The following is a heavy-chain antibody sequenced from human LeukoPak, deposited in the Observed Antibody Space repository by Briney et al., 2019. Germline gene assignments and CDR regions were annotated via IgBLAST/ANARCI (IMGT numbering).Heavy chain of an antibody. CDR3: AREGMITFGGVIAMGNKLEGIYYGMDV. D-gene: IGHD3-16*02. Sequence: GGSLRLSCAASGFTFSSYSMNWVRQAPGKGLEWVSYISSSSSTIYYADSVKGRFTISRDNAKNSLYLQMNSLRAEDTAVYYCAREGMITFGGVIAMGNKLEGIYYGMDVWGQGTTVTVSS. CDR1: GFTFSSYS. CDR2: ISSSSSTI. J-gene: IGHJ6*02. V-gene: IGHV3-48*04.